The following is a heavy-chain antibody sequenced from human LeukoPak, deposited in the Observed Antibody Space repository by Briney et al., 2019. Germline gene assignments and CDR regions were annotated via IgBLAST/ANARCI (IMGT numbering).Heavy chain of an antibody. Sequence: PGGSLRLSCAASGFTFSSYGMHWVRQAPGKGLEWVAFIRYDGSNKYYADSVKGRFTISRDNSKNTLYLQMNSLRAEDTAVYYCARDISRGSSSWYYFDYWGQGTLVTVSS. CDR1: GFTFSSYG. CDR3: ARDISRGSSSWYYFDY. CDR2: IRYDGSNK. D-gene: IGHD6-13*01. V-gene: IGHV3-30*02. J-gene: IGHJ4*02.